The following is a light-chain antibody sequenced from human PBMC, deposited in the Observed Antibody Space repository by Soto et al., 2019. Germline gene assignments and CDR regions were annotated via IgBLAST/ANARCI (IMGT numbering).Light chain of an antibody. J-gene: IGLJ1*01. V-gene: IGLV1-44*01. CDR2: NNN. Sequence: QLVLTQPPSASGTPGQRVTISCSGSSSNIGSNTVNWYQQLPGTAPKLLIYNNNQRPSGVPDRFSGSKSGTSASLAISGLQSEDEADYYCATWDDSLNGLVFATGTKLTVL. CDR1: SSNIGSNT. CDR3: ATWDDSLNGLV.